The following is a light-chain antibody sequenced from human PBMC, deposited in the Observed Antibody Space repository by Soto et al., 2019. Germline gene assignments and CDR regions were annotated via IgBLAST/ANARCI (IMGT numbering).Light chain of an antibody. Sequence: ESVLTQSPGTLSVSPGEGASLSCRASQTVSGNYLAWYQQKPGQAPRLLIYGASSRAAGIPDRFSGSWSGTDFPLTISRLDPDDFAVYFCQQCGASRAFGQGTKVEIK. V-gene: IGKV3-20*01. CDR1: QTVSGNY. J-gene: IGKJ1*01. CDR3: QQCGASRA. CDR2: GAS.